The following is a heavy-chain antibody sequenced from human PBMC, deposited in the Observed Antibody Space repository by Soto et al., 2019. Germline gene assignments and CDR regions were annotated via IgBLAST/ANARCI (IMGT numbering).Heavy chain of an antibody. Sequence: QVQLVQSGAEVKKPGSSVKVSCRASGDSFSSFTFSWVRQAPGQGLEWMGGLIPIFDTANHAQKFQGRVTITADESTSTAYLELSSLTSDDSGIDYCARVRPVVRGDMITQSPVMDVWGQGTTVTVSS. J-gene: IGHJ6*02. CDR1: GDSFSSFT. D-gene: IGHD3-10*01. V-gene: IGHV1-69*01. CDR2: LIPIFDTA. CDR3: ARVRPVVRGDMITQSPVMDV.